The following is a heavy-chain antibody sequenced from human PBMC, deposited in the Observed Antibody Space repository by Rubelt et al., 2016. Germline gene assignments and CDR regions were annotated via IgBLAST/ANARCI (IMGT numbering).Heavy chain of an antibody. J-gene: IGHJ6*03. CDR3: ARVVVVPAAIPYYYYYYYMDV. D-gene: IGHD2-2*02. V-gene: IGHV4-59*12. Sequence: QVQLQESGPGLVRPSETLSLTCTVSGGSISNYFWSWIRPPPGKGLEWIGYIYYSGITNYNPSLNGRVTISVDTSKHQFSLKLSSVTAADTAVYYCARVVVVPAAIPYYYYYYYMDVWGKGTTVTVSS. CDR1: GGSISNYF. CDR2: IYYSGIT.